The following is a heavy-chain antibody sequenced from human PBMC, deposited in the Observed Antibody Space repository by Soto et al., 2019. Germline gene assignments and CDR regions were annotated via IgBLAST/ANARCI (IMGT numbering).Heavy chain of an antibody. Sequence: QVQLVESGGGVVQPGRSLRLSCAASGFTFSSYGMHWVRQAPGKGLEWVAVIWYDGSNKYYADSVKGRFTISRDNSKNTLYLQMNSLRAEDTAVYYCARDPLGVYWYFDLWGRGTLVTVSS. CDR1: GFTFSSYG. D-gene: IGHD3-16*01. J-gene: IGHJ2*01. V-gene: IGHV3-33*01. CDR2: IWYDGSNK. CDR3: ARDPLGVYWYFDL.